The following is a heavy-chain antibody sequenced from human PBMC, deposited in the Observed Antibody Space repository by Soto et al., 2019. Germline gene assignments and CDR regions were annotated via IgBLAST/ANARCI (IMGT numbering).Heavy chain of an antibody. D-gene: IGHD2-8*01. CDR3: VSWVSAHFDY. V-gene: IGHV3-23*01. CDR2: ISSNGANT. J-gene: IGHJ4*01. Sequence: GGSLRLSCAASGFTFDSPYSHGMSWVRQSPGKGPEWVSTISSNGANTHYAESVKGRFTISKDASRNTVHLHMNSLRAEDTATYFCVSWVSAHFDYWGHGTPVTVSS. CDR1: GFTFDSPYSHG.